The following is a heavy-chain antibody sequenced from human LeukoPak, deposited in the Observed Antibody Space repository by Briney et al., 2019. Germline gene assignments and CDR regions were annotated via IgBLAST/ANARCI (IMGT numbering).Heavy chain of an antibody. CDR1: GGTFSSYA. CDR2: VIPILGIA. V-gene: IGHV1-69*04. CDR3: ARGAIFGVTTRGYGMDV. J-gene: IGHJ6*02. D-gene: IGHD3-3*01. Sequence: SVKVSCKASGGTFSSYAISWVRQAPGQGLEWMGRVIPILGIANYAQKFQGRVTITADKSTSTAYMELSSLRSEDTAVYYCARGAIFGVTTRGYGMDVWGQGTTVTVSS.